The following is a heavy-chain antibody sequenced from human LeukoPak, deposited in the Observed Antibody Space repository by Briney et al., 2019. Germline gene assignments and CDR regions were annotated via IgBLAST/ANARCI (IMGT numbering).Heavy chain of an antibody. CDR1: GFTFSDYA. CDR2: ISTDGGGT. Sequence: PGGCLRLSCAASGFTFSDYAMHWVRQAPGKGLEYVSAISTDGGGTYYVNSVKGRFTISRDNSKNTLYLQMGSLRAEDMAVYYCARYGSGSYYHYWGQGTLVTVSS. J-gene: IGHJ4*02. V-gene: IGHV3-64*01. D-gene: IGHD3-10*01. CDR3: ARYGSGSYYHY.